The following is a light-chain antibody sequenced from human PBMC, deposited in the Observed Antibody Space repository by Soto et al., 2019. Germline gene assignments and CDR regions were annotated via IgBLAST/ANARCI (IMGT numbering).Light chain of an antibody. Sequence: DIQMTQSPSTLSASVGDRVTITCRASQSISSWLAWYQQKPGKAPKLLIYDASSLESGVPSRFSGSGSGSDFTLTISRLEPEDFAVYYCQQYNSYAFSFGPGTKVDIK. CDR2: DAS. J-gene: IGKJ3*01. V-gene: IGKV1-5*01. CDR3: QQYNSYAFS. CDR1: QSISSW.